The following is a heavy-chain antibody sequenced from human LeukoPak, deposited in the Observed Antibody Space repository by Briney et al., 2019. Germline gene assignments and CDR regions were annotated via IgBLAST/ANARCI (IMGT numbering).Heavy chain of an antibody. CDR2: ISYSGST. CDR1: GDTITRSRYY. Sequence: SETLSLTCTVSGDTITRSRYYWGWISPPPGKGLEWIGCISYSGSTNYNPSLKSRLSIFLEASKNQFSLELTSVTAADTAVFYCASLAYDFSTGYYTGGYYYMDVWGRGTTVAVSS. J-gene: IGHJ6*03. V-gene: IGHV4-39*01. CDR3: ASLAYDFSTGYYTGGYYYMDV. D-gene: IGHD3-3*01.